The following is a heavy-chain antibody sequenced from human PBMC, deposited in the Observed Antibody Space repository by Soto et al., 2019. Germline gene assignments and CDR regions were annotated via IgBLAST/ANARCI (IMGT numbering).Heavy chain of an antibody. Sequence: EVQLVQSGGGLVQPGGSLRLSCAASGFTFNYFGMNWVRQAPGKGLEWVSYISSSSSAIHYADSVKGRFTISRDNAKDSLYLHMNSLKDEDTAVYYCARDRRSESYYVLGDIWGQGTMVTVSS. CDR1: GFTFNYFG. D-gene: IGHD3-10*01. J-gene: IGHJ3*02. CDR3: ARDRRSESYYVLGDI. V-gene: IGHV3-48*02. CDR2: ISSSSSAI.